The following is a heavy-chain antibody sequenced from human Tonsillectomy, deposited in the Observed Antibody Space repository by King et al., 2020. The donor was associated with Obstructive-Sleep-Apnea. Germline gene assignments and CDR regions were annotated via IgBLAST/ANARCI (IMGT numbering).Heavy chain of an antibody. CDR2: FDPEDGET. J-gene: IGHJ3*02. D-gene: IGHD1-7*01. Sequence: QLVQSGAEVKKPGASVKVSCKVSGYTLTELSMHWVRQAPGKGLEWMGGFDPEDGETIYAQKFQGRVTMTEDTSTDTAYMELSSLRSEDTAVYYCATPWGTRTIAPDAFDIWGQGTMVTVSS. CDR1: GYTLTELS. CDR3: ATPWGTRTIAPDAFDI. V-gene: IGHV1-24*01.